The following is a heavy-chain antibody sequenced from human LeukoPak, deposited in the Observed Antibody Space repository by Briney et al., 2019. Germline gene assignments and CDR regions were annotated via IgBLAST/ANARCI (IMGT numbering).Heavy chain of an antibody. Sequence: SETLSLTCTVSGGSINNYYWSWIWQPPGKGLEWIAYIHSSGSTNYNPSLKSRVTILVDTSKNQFSLKLTSVTAADTAVYYCARADWSLYYFDYWGQGTLVTVSS. CDR2: IHSSGST. V-gene: IGHV4-59*01. D-gene: IGHD3/OR15-3a*01. CDR3: ARADWSLYYFDY. CDR1: GGSINNYY. J-gene: IGHJ4*02.